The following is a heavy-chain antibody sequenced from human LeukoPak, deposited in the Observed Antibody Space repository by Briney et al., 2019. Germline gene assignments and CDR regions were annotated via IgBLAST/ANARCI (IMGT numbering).Heavy chain of an antibody. CDR1: GYTFANYY. Sequence: ASVKVSCKASGYTFANYYMHWVRQAPGQGLEWMGIIDPSGGSTSYAQKFQGRVTMTRDTSTSTVYMELSSLRFEDTAVYYCARNREGPGLGNFDYWGQGTLATVSS. J-gene: IGHJ4*02. V-gene: IGHV1-46*01. CDR2: IDPSGGST. CDR3: ARNREGPGLGNFDY. D-gene: IGHD1-26*01.